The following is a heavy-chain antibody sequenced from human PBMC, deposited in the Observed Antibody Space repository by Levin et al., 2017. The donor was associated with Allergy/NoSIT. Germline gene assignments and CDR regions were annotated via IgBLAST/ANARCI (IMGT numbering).Heavy chain of an antibody. D-gene: IGHD1-26*01. Sequence: SETLSLTCTVSGDSVSRATYYWSWIRQSPGKGLEWIGYVYYSGSTNYNPSLKSRLSISVDTSKNQFSLKLNSVTAADTAVYYCARDSGSSSEYFQYWGQGTLVTVSS. CDR1: GDSVSRATYY. CDR3: ARDSGSSSEYFQY. J-gene: IGHJ1*01. CDR2: VYYSGST. V-gene: IGHV4-61*01.